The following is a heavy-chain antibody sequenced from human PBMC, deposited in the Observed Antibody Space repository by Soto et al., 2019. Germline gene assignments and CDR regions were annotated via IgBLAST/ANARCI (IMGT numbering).Heavy chain of an antibody. D-gene: IGHD4-17*01. CDR2: IIGGGGST. Sequence: GGSLRLSCAASGFTFSGYAMNWVRQAPGKGLVWVSSIIGGGGSTYYTDSVKGRFTISRDNSKNTLYLQMDSLRAEDTAVYYCTKGVYGHDVFDIWGQGTMVTVSS. CDR1: GFTFSGYA. J-gene: IGHJ3*02. V-gene: IGHV3-23*01. CDR3: TKGVYGHDVFDI.